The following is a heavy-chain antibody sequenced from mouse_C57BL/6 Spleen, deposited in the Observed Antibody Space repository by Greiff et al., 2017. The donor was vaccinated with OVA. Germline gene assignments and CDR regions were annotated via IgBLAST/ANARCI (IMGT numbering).Heavy chain of an antibody. CDR1: GFTFSNYW. Sequence: EVKLMESGGGLVQPGGSMKLSCVASGFTFSNYWMNWVRQSPEKGLEWVAQIRLKSDNYATHYAESVKGRFTISRDDSKSSVYLQMNNLRAEDTGIYYCTDSAWCAYWGQGTLVTVSA. J-gene: IGHJ3*01. V-gene: IGHV6-3*01. CDR2: IRLKSDNYAT. CDR3: TDSAWCAY.